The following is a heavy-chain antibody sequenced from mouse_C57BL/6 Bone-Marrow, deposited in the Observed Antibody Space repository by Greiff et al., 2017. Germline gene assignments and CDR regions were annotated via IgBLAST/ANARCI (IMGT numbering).Heavy chain of an antibody. Sequence: VQLQQSGPGLVKPSQSLSLTCSVTGYSITSGYYWNWIRQFPGNKLEWMGYISYDGSNNYNPSLKNRISITRDTSKNQFFLKLNSVTTEDTATYYCARKGDYDVLFDVWGTGTTVTVSS. CDR3: ARKGDYDVLFDV. CDR2: ISYDGSN. CDR1: GYSITSGYY. J-gene: IGHJ1*03. V-gene: IGHV3-6*01. D-gene: IGHD2-4*01.